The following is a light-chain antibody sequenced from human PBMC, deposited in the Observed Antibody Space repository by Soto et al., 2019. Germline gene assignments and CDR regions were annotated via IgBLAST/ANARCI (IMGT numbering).Light chain of an antibody. V-gene: IGLV7-46*01. CDR3: LLSHRGNYD. CDR1: TGGVTTGHY. Sequence: QAVVTQDPSVTVSPGGPVTLTCDSSTGGVTTGHYPFWFQQKPVQAPRELVYDTANIFSWTPARFSGSLLGGKAALTLSGAQPEDEAEYYCLLSHRGNYDFVTGTKVTV. J-gene: IGLJ1*01. CDR2: DTA.